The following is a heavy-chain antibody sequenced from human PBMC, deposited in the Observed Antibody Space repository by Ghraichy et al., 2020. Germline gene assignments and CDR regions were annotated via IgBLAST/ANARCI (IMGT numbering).Heavy chain of an antibody. J-gene: IGHJ4*02. V-gene: IGHV3-23*01. Sequence: GGSLRLSCAASGFIFSRYGMSWVRQTPREGLEWVSHISGSGGSTYYADSVKGRFTISRDNSKNTLYLQMNSLRAEDTAVYYCATDPHGVVGAPNYFDNWGQGTLVTVSS. D-gene: IGHD1-26*01. CDR1: GFIFSRYG. CDR3: ATDPHGVVGAPNYFDN. CDR2: ISGSGGST.